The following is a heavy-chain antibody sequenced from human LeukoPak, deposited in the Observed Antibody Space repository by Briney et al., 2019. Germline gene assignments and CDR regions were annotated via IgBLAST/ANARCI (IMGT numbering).Heavy chain of an antibody. V-gene: IGHV3-53*01. D-gene: IGHD2-15*01. CDR1: GFTVSTYY. CDR3: ARGQGFFTSTPSLLPFAS. Sequence: GGSLRLSCAASGFTVSTYYMTWVRQAPGKGLECVSVIYSGGSTYYADSVKGRFTVSRDNSKNTLYLQMNSLRAEDTAMYYCARGQGFFTSTPSLLPFASGGKGTLATAS. J-gene: IGHJ4*02. CDR2: IYSGGST.